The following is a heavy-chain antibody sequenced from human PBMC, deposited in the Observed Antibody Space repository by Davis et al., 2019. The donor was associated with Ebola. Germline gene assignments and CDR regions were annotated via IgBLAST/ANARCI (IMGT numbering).Heavy chain of an antibody. CDR1: GFTFNTYG. J-gene: IGHJ6*02. CDR2: ISATAESP. D-gene: IGHD2-15*01. Sequence: PGGSLRLSCTASGFTFNTYGMHWVRQAPGKGLEWISVISATAESPYSAASVKGRFTISRDRSQNTLFLQMNSLRVEDTAVYYCARAKNQKHCNGGICARPYYYSGMDVWGQGTTVTVSS. CDR3: ARAKNQKHCNGGICARPYYYSGMDV. V-gene: IGHV3-23*01.